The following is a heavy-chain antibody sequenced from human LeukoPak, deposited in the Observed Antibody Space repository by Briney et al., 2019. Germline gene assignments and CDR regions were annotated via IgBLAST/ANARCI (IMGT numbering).Heavy chain of an antibody. J-gene: IGHJ6*02. Sequence: GASVKVSCKASGYTFTSYAMHWVRQAPGQRLEWMGWINAGNGNTKYSQKFQGRVTITRDTSASTAYMELSSLRSEDTAVYYCARYCSSTSCYTGITYYYYGMDVWGQGTTVTVSS. V-gene: IGHV1-3*01. CDR1: GYTFTSYA. CDR3: ARYCSSTSCYTGITYYYYGMDV. D-gene: IGHD2-2*02. CDR2: INAGNGNT.